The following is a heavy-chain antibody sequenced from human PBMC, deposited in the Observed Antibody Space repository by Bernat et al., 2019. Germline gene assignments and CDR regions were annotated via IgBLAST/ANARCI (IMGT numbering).Heavy chain of an antibody. CDR1: GFTFSSYA. D-gene: IGHD4-17*01. V-gene: IGHV3-23*01. CDR3: ARVGYDYGDYVALYFDY. CDR2: ISGSGSTI. J-gene: IGHJ4*02. Sequence: EVQLLESGGGLVQPGGSLRLSCAASGFTFSSYAMSRVRQAPGKGLEWVSAISGSGSTIYYADSVKGRFTISRDNAKNSLYLQMNSLRAEDTAVYYCARVGYDYGDYVALYFDYWGQGTLVTVSS.